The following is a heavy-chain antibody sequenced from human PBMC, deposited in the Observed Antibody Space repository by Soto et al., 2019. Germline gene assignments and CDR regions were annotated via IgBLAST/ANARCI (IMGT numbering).Heavy chain of an antibody. CDR3: ARDNVVVPAATGNWFDX. V-gene: IGHV1-18*04. Sequence: VSVKVSCNASGYTFTSYGISWVRQAPGQGLEWMGCISAYNGNTNYAQKLQGRVTMTTDTSTSTAYMELRSLRSDDTAVYYCARDNVVVPAATGNWFDXWGQGTLVTVSX. D-gene: IGHD2-2*01. J-gene: IGHJ5*02. CDR1: GYTFTSYG. CDR2: ISAYNGNT.